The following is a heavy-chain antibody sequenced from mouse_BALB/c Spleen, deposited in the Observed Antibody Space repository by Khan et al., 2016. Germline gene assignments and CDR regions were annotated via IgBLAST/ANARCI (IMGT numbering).Heavy chain of an antibody. V-gene: IGHV5-6*01. CDR3: ARHGGDGYSFAY. Sequence: EVELVESGGDLVKPGGSLKLSCAASGFTFSSYGMSWVRQTPDTRLEWVATTSSGGSYTYYPDRVKGRFTISRDNAKNTLYMQMSSLKSEDIAMYYCARHGGDGYSFAYWGQGTLVTVSA. D-gene: IGHD2-3*01. CDR1: GFTFSSYG. CDR2: TSSGGSYT. J-gene: IGHJ3*01.